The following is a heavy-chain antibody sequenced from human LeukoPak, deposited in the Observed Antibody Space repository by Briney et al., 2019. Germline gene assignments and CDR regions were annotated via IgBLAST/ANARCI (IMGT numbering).Heavy chain of an antibody. V-gene: IGHV5-51*01. CDR1: GYSFTSYW. D-gene: IGHD3-10*01. CDR3: ARPQNYYGSGSYADY. J-gene: IGHJ4*02. CDR2: IYPGDSDT. Sequence: GESLKISCKGSGYSFTSYWIGWVRQMPGKGLEWMGIIYPGDSDTRYSPSFQGQVTISADKSISTAYLQWSSLKASDTAMYYCARPQNYYGSGSYADYWGQGTLVTVSS.